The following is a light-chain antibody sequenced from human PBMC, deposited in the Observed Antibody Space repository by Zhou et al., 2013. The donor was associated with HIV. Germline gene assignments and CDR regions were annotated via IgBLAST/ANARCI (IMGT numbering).Light chain of an antibody. J-gene: IGKJ5*01. CDR3: QQSYSSPIT. Sequence: DIQMTQSPSSLSASVGDRVTITCQASQGIGSSLNWYQQKPGKPPKVLIYAASSLQSGVPSRFSGSGSGTDFTLTISSLQPEDFATYYCQQSYSSPITFGQGTRLEIK. CDR2: AAS. V-gene: IGKV1-39*01. CDR1: QGIGSS.